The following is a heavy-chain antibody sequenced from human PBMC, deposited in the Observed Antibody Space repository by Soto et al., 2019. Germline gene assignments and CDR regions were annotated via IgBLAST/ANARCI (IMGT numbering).Heavy chain of an antibody. D-gene: IGHD2-15*01. CDR2: IIPIFGTA. V-gene: IGHV1-69*13. CDR3: VVVVVAATPGWFDP. J-gene: IGHJ5*02. CDR1: GGTFSSYA. Sequence: GASVKVSCKASGGTFSSYAISWVRQAPGQGLEWMGGIIPIFGTANYAQKFQGRVTITADESTSTAYMELSSLRSEDTAVYYCVVVVVAATPGWFDPWGQGTLVTVSS.